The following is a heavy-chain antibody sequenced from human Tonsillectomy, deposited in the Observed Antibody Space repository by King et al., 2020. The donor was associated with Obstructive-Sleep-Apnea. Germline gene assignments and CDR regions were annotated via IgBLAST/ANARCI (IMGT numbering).Heavy chain of an antibody. CDR2: IYYSGST. J-gene: IGHJ4*02. Sequence: QLQESGPGLVKPSETLSLTCTVSGGSISSYYWSWIRQPPGKGLEWIGYIYYSGSTNYNPSLQSRVTISVDTSKNQFSLKLSSVTAADTAVYYCARYYYDSSGYYYDYWGQGTLVTVSS. V-gene: IGHV4-59*08. D-gene: IGHD3-22*01. CDR3: ARYYYDSSGYYYDY. CDR1: GGSISSYY.